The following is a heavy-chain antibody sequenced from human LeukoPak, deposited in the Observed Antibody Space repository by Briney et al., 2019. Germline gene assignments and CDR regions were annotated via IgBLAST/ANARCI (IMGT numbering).Heavy chain of an antibody. D-gene: IGHD2-15*01. V-gene: IGHV1-69*06. CDR2: IIPIFGTA. Sequence: GASVKVSCNASGGTFSSHAISWVRQAPGQGLEWMGGIIPIFGTANYAQKFQGRVTITADKSTSTAYMELSSLRFEDTAVYYCARYRCSGGSCHNSALDYWGQGTLVTVSS. J-gene: IGHJ4*02. CDR3: ARYRCSGGSCHNSALDY. CDR1: GGTFSSHA.